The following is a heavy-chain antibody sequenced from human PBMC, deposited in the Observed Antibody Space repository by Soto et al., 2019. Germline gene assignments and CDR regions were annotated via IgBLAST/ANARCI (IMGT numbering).Heavy chain of an antibody. V-gene: IGHV3-30*18. CDR3: ANEGYCSGGSCSTVYYYYYGMDV. D-gene: IGHD2-15*01. CDR1: GFTFSSYG. Sequence: QVQLVESGGGVVQPGRSLRLSCAASGFTFSSYGMHWVRQAPGKGLEWVAVISYDGSNKYYADSVKGRFTIPRDNSKNTLYLQMNSLRAEDTAVYYCANEGYCSGGSCSTVYYYYYGMDVWGQGTTVTVSS. CDR2: ISYDGSNK. J-gene: IGHJ6*02.